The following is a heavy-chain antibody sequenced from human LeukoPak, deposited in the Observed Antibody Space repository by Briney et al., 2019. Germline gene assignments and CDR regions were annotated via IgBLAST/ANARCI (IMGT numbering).Heavy chain of an antibody. V-gene: IGHV1-3*01. CDR3: ARSPRGSARLDY. CDR1: GYTFTSYA. D-gene: IGHD3-10*01. CDR2: INAGNGNT. J-gene: IGHJ4*02. Sequence: ASVKVSCKASGYTFTSYAMHWVRQAPGQRLEWMGWINAGNGNTKYSQKFQGRVTITRDTSASTAYMELSSLRSEDTAVYNCARSPRGSARLDYWGQGTLVTVSS.